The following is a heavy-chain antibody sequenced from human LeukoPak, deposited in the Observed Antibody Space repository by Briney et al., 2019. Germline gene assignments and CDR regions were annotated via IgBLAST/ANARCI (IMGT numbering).Heavy chain of an antibody. Sequence: GGSLRLSCAASGFTLSSYDMSWVRQAPGKGLEWVSAISGSGGNTYYADSVKGRYTISRDNSKNTLYLQMNSLRAEDAAVYYCARQRSGSHWDCWGQGTLVTVSS. CDR3: ARQRSGSHWDC. D-gene: IGHD1-26*01. V-gene: IGHV3-23*01. J-gene: IGHJ4*02. CDR2: ISGSGGNT. CDR1: GFTLSSYD.